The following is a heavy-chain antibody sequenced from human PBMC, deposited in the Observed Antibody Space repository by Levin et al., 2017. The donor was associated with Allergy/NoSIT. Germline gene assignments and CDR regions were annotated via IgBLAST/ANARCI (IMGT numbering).Heavy chain of an antibody. V-gene: IGHV4-39*01. CDR2: AYYLGNT. J-gene: IGHJ4*02. Sequence: SETLSLTCSVSGGSVSDGLYHWGWIRQPPGKGLEWIASAYYLGNTYYNPSLKSRVTISVDTSKNQFSLKVTSVTAADTAVYYSTRLANGIPSDNWGQGTLVTVSS. CDR1: GGSVSDGLYH. D-gene: IGHD1-1*01. CDR3: TRLANGIPSDN.